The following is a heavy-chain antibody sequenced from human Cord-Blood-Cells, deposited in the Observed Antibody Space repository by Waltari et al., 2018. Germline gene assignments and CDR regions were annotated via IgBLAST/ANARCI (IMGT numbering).Heavy chain of an antibody. CDR3: ARPRNGGAIDY. D-gene: IGHD1-26*01. CDR1: GGSISSSSYY. Sequence: QLQLQESGPGLVKPSETLSLTCTVSGGSISSSSYYWGWIRQPPGKGLEWIGSIYYSGSTYYNPSLKSRVTISVDTSKNQFSLKLSSVTAADTAVYYCARPRNGGAIDYWGQGTLVTVSS. J-gene: IGHJ4*02. V-gene: IGHV4-39*01. CDR2: IYYSGST.